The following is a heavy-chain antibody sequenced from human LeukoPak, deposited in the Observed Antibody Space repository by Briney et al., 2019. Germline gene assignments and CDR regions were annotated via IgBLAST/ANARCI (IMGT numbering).Heavy chain of an antibody. CDR3: ARAITYYDILTGYLDY. D-gene: IGHD3-9*01. V-gene: IGHV1-2*02. J-gene: IGHJ4*02. Sequence: ASAKVSCKASGYIFTGYYMHWVRQAPGQGLEWMGWINPNSGGTNYAQKFQGRVTMTRDTSINTAYMELSRLRSDDTAVYYCARAITYYDILTGYLDYWGQGTLVTVSS. CDR1: GYIFTGYY. CDR2: INPNSGGT.